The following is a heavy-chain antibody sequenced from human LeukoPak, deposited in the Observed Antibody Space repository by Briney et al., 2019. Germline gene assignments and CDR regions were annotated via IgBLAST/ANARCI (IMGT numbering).Heavy chain of an antibody. D-gene: IGHD4-17*01. Sequence: SETLSLTCTVSGVSIRTYYWNWIRQPPGKGPEWIVYIYRGSTNYNPSFESRVTISVDTSKNQFSLKLSSVTAADTAVYYCARGGDYEIDYWGQGILVTVSS. CDR2: IYRGST. CDR3: ARGGDYEIDY. J-gene: IGHJ4*02. V-gene: IGHV4-59*01. CDR1: GVSIRTYY.